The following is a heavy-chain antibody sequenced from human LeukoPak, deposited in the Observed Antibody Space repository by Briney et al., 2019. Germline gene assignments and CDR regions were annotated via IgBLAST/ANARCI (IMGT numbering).Heavy chain of an antibody. Sequence: GGPVRLSCAASGFTFSSYWMSWVPHAPGEGRVGVANIKQDRSEKYYVDSVKGRLTISRDNAKNALYLQMNSLRAEDTAMYYCARGVVYPTWSGPHWSDYWGQGTLVTVSS. CDR2: IKQDRSEK. J-gene: IGHJ4*02. V-gene: IGHV3-7*03. CDR3: ARGVVYPTWSGPHWSDY. CDR1: GFTFSSYW. D-gene: IGHD3-3*01.